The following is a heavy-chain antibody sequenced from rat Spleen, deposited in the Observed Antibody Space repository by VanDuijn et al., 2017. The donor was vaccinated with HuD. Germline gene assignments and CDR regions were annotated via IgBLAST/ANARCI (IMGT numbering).Heavy chain of an antibody. Sequence: EVQLVEAGGGLVQPGRSLKLSCAASGFTFSNSGMAWVRQAPTKGLEWVATINYDGRSTFYRDSVRARFTISRDNAKNTLSLQMDSLRTEDTATYYCATPTPGIPFAYWGQGTLVTVSS. D-gene: IGHD1-4*01. CDR3: ATPTPGIPFAY. CDR2: INYDGRST. J-gene: IGHJ3*01. V-gene: IGHV5-29*01. CDR1: GFTFSNSG.